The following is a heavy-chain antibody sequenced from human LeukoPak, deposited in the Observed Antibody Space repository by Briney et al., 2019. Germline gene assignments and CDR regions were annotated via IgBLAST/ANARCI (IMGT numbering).Heavy chain of an antibody. J-gene: IGHJ1*01. CDR1: GFTLRSYG. CDR3: ARAAGAYGDYVFYFQY. V-gene: IGHV3-33*01. Sequence: GGSLRLSCAASGFTLRSYGMHWVRQAPGKGLEGVAVIWYEESNKYYTDSVKGRFTISRDNSKNTLYLHMNSLRAEDTAVYYWARAAGAYGDYVFYFQYWGQGTLVTVSS. CDR2: IWYEESNK. D-gene: IGHD4-17*01.